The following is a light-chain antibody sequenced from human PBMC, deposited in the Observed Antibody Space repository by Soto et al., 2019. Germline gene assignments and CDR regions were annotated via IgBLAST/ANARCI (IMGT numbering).Light chain of an antibody. Sequence: EIVLTQSPGTLSLSPGERATLFCRASQSIATSQLAWYQQKPGQAPRLLIGASTRATGIPDRFSDSGSGTDFTLTISRLEPEDFAVYYCQQRNDWPLTFGGGTKVEIK. J-gene: IGKJ4*01. CDR3: QQRNDWPLT. CDR2: GAS. CDR1: QSIATSQ. V-gene: IGKV3D-20*02.